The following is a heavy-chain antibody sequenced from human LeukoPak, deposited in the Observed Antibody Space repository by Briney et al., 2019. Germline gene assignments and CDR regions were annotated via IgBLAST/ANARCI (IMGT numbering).Heavy chain of an antibody. CDR1: GYTFTSYD. Sequence: ASVKVSCKASGYTFTSYDINWVRQATGQGLEWMGWMNPNSGNTGYAQKFQGRVTMTRDTSISTAYMELSRLRSDDTAVYYCARDGGNFDVDYWGQGTLVTVSS. V-gene: IGHV1-8*01. D-gene: IGHD3-9*01. CDR2: MNPNSGNT. CDR3: ARDGGNFDVDY. J-gene: IGHJ4*02.